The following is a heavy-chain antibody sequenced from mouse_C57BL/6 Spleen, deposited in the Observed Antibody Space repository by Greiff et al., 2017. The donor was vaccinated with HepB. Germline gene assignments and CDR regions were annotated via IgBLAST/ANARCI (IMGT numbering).Heavy chain of an antibody. CDR2: ISDGGSYT. V-gene: IGHV5-4*01. D-gene: IGHD4-1*02. CDR3: AREPPTGTGGGFDY. Sequence: EVMLVESGGGLVKPGGSLKLSCAASGFTFSSYAMSWVRQTPEKRLEWVATISDGGSYTYYPDNVKGRFTISRDNAKNNLYLQMSHLKSEDTAMYYCAREPPTGTGGGFDYWGQGTTLTVSS. J-gene: IGHJ2*01. CDR1: GFTFSSYA.